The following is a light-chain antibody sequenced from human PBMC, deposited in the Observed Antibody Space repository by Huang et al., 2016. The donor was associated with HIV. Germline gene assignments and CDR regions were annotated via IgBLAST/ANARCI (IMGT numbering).Light chain of an antibody. Sequence: DLQMTQSPSSLSASVGDRVTITCRASQGISNYLAWCQQKPGKAPKSLIYAASSLLSGVPSRFSGIGSGTHFTLTISNLQPEDFATYYCQQYHKYPLTFGPGTKVDLK. V-gene: IGKV1-16*01. J-gene: IGKJ3*01. CDR1: QGISNY. CDR2: AAS. CDR3: QQYHKYPLT.